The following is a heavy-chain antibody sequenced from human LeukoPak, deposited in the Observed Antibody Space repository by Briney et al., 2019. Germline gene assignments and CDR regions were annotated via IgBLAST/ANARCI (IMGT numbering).Heavy chain of an antibody. CDR1: GFTFSSYS. Sequence: GGTLRLSCAVSGFTFSSYSMNWVRQAPGKGLEWVSSISSSSSYIYYADSVKGRFTISRDNAKNSLYLQMNSLRAEDTAVYYCARDRAEGYFDYWGQGTLVTVSS. V-gene: IGHV3-21*01. CDR3: ARDRAEGYFDY. CDR2: ISSSSSYI. J-gene: IGHJ4*02.